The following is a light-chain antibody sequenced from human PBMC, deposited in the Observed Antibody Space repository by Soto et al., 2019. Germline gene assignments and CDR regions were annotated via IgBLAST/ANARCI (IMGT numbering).Light chain of an antibody. Sequence: DIQMTQSPSSLSASVGDRVTITCRASQSISIYLNWYQQKPGKAPKVLIYAASSLQSWIPPRFSGSGSGTDFTLTISSLQPEDFATYYCQQSYNIPRATFGQGTKVEIK. CDR2: AAS. J-gene: IGKJ1*01. CDR3: QQSYNIPRAT. CDR1: QSISIY. V-gene: IGKV1-39*01.